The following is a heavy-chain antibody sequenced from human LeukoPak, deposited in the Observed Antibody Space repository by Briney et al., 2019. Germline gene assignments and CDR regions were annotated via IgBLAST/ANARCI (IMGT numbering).Heavy chain of an antibody. D-gene: IGHD2-2*01. CDR1: GGSISSYY. J-gene: IGHJ2*01. CDR3: AKWVVPAGLWYFDL. V-gene: IGHV4-59*01. CDR2: IYNSGST. Sequence: SETLSLTCTVSGGSISSYYWSWIRQPPGKGLEWIGYIYNSGSTKYNPSLKSRVTISVDTSKNQFSLKLSSVTAADTAVYYCAKWVVPAGLWYFDLWGRGTLVTVSS.